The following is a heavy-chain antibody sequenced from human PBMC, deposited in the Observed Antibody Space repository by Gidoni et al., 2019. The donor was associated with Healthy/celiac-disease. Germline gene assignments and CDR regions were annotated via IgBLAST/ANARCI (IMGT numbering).Heavy chain of an antibody. CDR3: ARDRRGSSSSRPDDAFDI. V-gene: IGHV4-31*03. CDR1: GGSISSGGYS. J-gene: IGHJ3*02. CDR2: IYYIGST. D-gene: IGHD6-6*01. Sequence: QVQLQESGPGLVKPSQTLSLTCTVSGGSISSGGYSWSWIRQHPGKGLEWIGYIYYIGSTYYNPSLKSRVTISVDTSKNQFSLKLSSVTAAVTAVYYCARDRRGSSSSRPDDAFDIWGQGTMVTVSS.